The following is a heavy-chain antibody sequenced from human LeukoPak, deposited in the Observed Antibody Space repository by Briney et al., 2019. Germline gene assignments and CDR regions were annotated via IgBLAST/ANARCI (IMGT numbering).Heavy chain of an antibody. CDR2: ISWNSGSI. CDR3: AKDVASRRDGYFDL. J-gene: IGHJ2*01. Sequence: GGSLRLSCAASGFTFDDYAMHWVRQAPGKGLEWVSGISWNSGSIAYAESVKGRSTISRDNAKNSLYLQMNSLRIEDMALYYCAKDVASRRDGYFDLWGRGTLVIVSS. CDR1: GFTFDDYA. V-gene: IGHV3-9*03. D-gene: IGHD1-1*01.